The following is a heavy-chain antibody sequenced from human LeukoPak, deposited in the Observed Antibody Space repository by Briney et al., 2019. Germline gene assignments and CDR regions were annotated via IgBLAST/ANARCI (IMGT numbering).Heavy chain of an antibody. CDR2: INHSGST. CDR3: AREGEYCSSTGCYNP. J-gene: IGHJ5*02. CDR1: GGSFSGYY. V-gene: IGHV4-34*01. D-gene: IGHD2-2*02. Sequence: SETLSLTCAVYGGSFSGYYWSWFRQPPGKGLEWIGEINHSGSTNYNPSLKSRVTISIDTSKNQFSLKLSSVTAADKAVYYCAREGEYCSSTGCYNPWGQGTLVTVSS.